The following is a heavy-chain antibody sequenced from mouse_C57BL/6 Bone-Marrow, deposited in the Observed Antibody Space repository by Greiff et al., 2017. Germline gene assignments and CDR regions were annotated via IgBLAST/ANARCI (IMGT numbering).Heavy chain of an antibody. V-gene: IGHV5-6*01. CDR3: ARLDY. CDR2: ISSGGSYT. CDR1: GFTFSSYG. Sequence: EVQLVESGGDLVKPGGSLKLSCAASGFTFSSYGMSWVRQTPDKRLEWVATISSGGSYTYYPDSVKGRFTISRDNAKNTLYLQMSSLKSEDTAMYYCARLDYWGRGTTLTVSS. J-gene: IGHJ2*01.